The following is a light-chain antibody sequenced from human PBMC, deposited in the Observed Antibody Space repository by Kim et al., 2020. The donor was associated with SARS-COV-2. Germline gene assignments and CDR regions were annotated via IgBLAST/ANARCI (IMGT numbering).Light chain of an antibody. J-gene: IGLJ2*01. V-gene: IGLV3-27*01. CDR1: VLAKKY. CDR3: YSAADKVV. CDR2: KDS. Sequence: SVSPGQTARITCSGDVLAKKYARWFQQKPGQAPVLVIYKDSERPSGIPARFSGSSSGTTVTLTISGAQVEDEADYYCYSAADKVVFGGGTQLTVL.